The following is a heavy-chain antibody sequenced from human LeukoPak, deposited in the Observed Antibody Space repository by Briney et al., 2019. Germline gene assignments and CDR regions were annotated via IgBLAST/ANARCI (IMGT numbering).Heavy chain of an antibody. D-gene: IGHD2-15*01. CDR2: ISSSSSYI. Sequence: PGGSLRLSCAASGFTFSSYSMNWVGQAPGKGLEWVSSISSSSSYIYYADSVKGRFTISRDNAKNSLYLQMNSLRAEDTAVYYCARDAVYCSGGSCYREDAFDIWGQGTMVTVSS. CDR3: ARDAVYCSGGSCYREDAFDI. J-gene: IGHJ3*02. V-gene: IGHV3-21*01. CDR1: GFTFSSYS.